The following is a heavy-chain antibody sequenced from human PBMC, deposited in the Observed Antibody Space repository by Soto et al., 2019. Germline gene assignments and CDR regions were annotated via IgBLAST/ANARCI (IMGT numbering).Heavy chain of an antibody. D-gene: IGHD6-13*01. CDR1: GGSISSNY. J-gene: IGHJ4*02. CDR3: ARYRREAVAGYTLDN. CDR2: VYNSGST. V-gene: IGHV4-59*01. Sequence: SETLSLTCTVSGGSISSNYWTWIRQPPGEGLEWIGYVYNSGSTNYNPSLKSRVTISEDTSKSQFSLKVNSMTAADTAVYYCARYRREAVAGYTLDNWGQGILVTVSS.